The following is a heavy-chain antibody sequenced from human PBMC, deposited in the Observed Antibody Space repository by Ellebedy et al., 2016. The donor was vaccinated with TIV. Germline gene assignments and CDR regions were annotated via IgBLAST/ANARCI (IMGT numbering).Heavy chain of an antibody. CDR2: ISVYNGNT. D-gene: IGHD5-18*01. CDR1: GYTFTSYG. CDR3: ARNGRGYSYGYDGYFDS. Sequence: AASVKVSCKASGYTFTSYGISWVRQAPGQGLEWMGWISVYNGNTNYAQKLQGRVTMTTETSTSTAYLALRSLRSDDTAVYYCARNGRGYSYGYDGYFDSWGLGTLVTVSS. J-gene: IGHJ4*02. V-gene: IGHV1-18*01.